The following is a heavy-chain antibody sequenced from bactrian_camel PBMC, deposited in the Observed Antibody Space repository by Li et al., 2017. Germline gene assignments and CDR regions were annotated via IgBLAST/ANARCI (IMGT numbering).Heavy chain of an antibody. CDR1: ADALMY. J-gene: IGHJ4*01. Sequence: HVQLVESGGGSALAGGSVRLSCSASADALMYMAWFRQTPGQKREAAAAITTGGSSTMYHDSVKGRFTISQDNAKNTLYLQMNSLKVEDTAMYYCAADGVNLQLARWYSHWGQGTQVTVS. D-gene: IGHD4*01. CDR3: AADGVNLQLARWYSH. V-gene: IGHV3S53*01. CDR2: ITTGGSST.